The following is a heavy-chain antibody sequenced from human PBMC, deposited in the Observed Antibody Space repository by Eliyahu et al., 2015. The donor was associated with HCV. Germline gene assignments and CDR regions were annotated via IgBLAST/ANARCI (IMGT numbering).Heavy chain of an antibody. CDR3: TTDQSFMVRGVIIYYFDY. V-gene: IGHV3-15*01. J-gene: IGHJ4*02. Sequence: EVQLVESGGGLVXPGGSLRLXCAASGFXFSNXWXSXVRQAPGKGLEWVGRXKSKTDGGTTDYAAPVKGRFTISRDDSKNTLYLQMNSLKTEDTAVYYCTTDQSFMVRGVIIYYFDYWGQGTLVTVSS. CDR2: XKSKTDGGTT. CDR1: GFXFSNXW. D-gene: IGHD3-10*01.